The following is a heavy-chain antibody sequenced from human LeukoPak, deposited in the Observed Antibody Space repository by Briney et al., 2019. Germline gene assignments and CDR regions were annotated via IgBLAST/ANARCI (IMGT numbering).Heavy chain of an antibody. J-gene: IGHJ4*02. V-gene: IGHV3-23*01. CDR1: GFTFSSYA. CDR3: AKFPDTCSTHCYVIGQYFDY. Sequence: GGSLRLSCAASGFTFSSYAMSWVRQAPGKGLEWVSGISGSGTTTYYADSVKGRFTISRDNSKNTLYLQMNSLRAEDTAIYYCAKFPDTCSTHCYVIGQYFDYWGQGTLVTVSS. CDR2: ISGSGTTT. D-gene: IGHD2-2*01.